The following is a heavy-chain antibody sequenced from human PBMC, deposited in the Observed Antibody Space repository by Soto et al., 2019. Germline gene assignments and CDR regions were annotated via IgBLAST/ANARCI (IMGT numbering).Heavy chain of an antibody. CDR2: ISSSISYT. D-gene: IGHD1-1*01. Sequence: QVQLVESGGGLVKPGGSLRLSCAASGFTFSDYYMSWIRQAPGKGLEWVSYISSSISYTNYADSVKGRFTISRDNAKNSLYLKMNSRRAEDTAVYYCARPNWNDGEPNMAYDYWGQGTLVTVSS. J-gene: IGHJ4*02. CDR3: ARPNWNDGEPNMAYDY. CDR1: GFTFSDYY. V-gene: IGHV3-11*06.